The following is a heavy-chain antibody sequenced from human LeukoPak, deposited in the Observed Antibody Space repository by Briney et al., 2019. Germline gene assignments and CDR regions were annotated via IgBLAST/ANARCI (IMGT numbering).Heavy chain of an antibody. D-gene: IGHD3-22*01. V-gene: IGHV3-74*01. Sequence: GGSLRLSCAASGFTFSTHWMHWVRQVPGRGPVWVSRADGGGSSTSYADSVKGRFSISRDNAKSALYLQMNGLRAEDTAVYYCARGPGSSGGAYVGDYWGHGTLVTVSS. CDR1: GFTFSTHW. CDR2: ADGGGSST. J-gene: IGHJ4*01. CDR3: ARGPGSSGGAYVGDY.